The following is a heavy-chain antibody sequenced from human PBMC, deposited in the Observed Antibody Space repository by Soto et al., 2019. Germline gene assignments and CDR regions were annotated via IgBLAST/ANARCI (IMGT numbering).Heavy chain of an antibody. V-gene: IGHV3-15*01. CDR3: TTAGYSGYDWPY. Sequence: PGGSLRLSCAASGFTFSNAWMSWVRQAPGKGLEWVGRIKSKTDGGTTDYAAPVKGRFTISRGDSKNTLYLQMNSLKTEDTAVYYCTTAGYSGYDWPYWGQGTLVTVSS. D-gene: IGHD5-12*01. CDR1: GFTFSNAW. CDR2: IKSKTDGGTT. J-gene: IGHJ4*02.